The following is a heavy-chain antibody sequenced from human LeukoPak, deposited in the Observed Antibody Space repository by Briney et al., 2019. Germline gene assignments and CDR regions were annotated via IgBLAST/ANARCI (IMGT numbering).Heavy chain of an antibody. D-gene: IGHD4-17*01. J-gene: IGHJ4*02. CDR3: ARIGKTVTTWDDY. V-gene: IGHV1-46*01. CDR2: INPSGGST. Sequence: ASVTVSFTASGYTFTSYYMHWVRQAPGQGLEWMGIINPSGGSTSYAQKFQGRVTMTRDTSTSTVYMELSSLRSEDTAVYYCARIGKTVTTWDDYWGQGTLVTVSS. CDR1: GYTFTSYY.